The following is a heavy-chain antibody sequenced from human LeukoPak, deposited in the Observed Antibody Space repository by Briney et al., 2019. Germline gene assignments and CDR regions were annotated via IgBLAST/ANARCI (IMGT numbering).Heavy chain of an antibody. V-gene: IGHV4-4*02. Sequence: SETLSLTCAVSGGSISSSNWWSWVRQPPGKGLEWIGEIYHSGSTNYNPSLKSRVTISVDKSKNQFSLKLSSVTAADTAVYYCAILVVPAAISAQDYWGQGILVTVSA. D-gene: IGHD2-2*02. CDR1: GGSISSSNW. J-gene: IGHJ4*02. CDR3: AILVVPAAISAQDY. CDR2: IYHSGST.